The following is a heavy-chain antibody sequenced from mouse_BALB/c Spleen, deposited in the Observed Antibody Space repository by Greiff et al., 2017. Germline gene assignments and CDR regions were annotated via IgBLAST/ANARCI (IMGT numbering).Heavy chain of an antibody. V-gene: IGHV5-12-1*01. CDR1: GFAFSSYD. Sequence: EVKLVESGGGLVKPGGSLKLSCAASGFAFSSYDMSWVRQTPEKRLEWVAYISSGGGSTYYPDTVKGRFTISRDNAKNTLYLQMSSLKSEDTAMYYCARHSLYYGSSTYYFDYWGQGTTLTVSS. J-gene: IGHJ2*01. CDR3: ARHSLYYGSSTYYFDY. D-gene: IGHD1-1*01. CDR2: ISSGGGST.